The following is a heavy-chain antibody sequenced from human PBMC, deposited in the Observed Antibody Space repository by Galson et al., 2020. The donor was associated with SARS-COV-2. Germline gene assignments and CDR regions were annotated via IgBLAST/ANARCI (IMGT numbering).Heavy chain of an antibody. D-gene: IGHD3-10*01. CDR2: IYWDDDK. CDR3: AHKPPGGPVADAFDV. CDR1: GFSLSITGVG. Sequence: KMSGPTLVKPTQTLTLTCNFSGFSLSITGVGVGWIRQPPGQALEWLALIYWDDDKRYRPSLKSRLTITKDTSKNQVVLTMANMDPVDTGTYFCAHKPPGGPVADAFDVWGRGTMVTVSS. J-gene: IGHJ3*01. V-gene: IGHV2-5*02.